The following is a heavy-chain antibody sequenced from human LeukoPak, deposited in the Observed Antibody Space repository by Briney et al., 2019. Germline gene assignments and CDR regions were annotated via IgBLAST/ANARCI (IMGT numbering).Heavy chain of an antibody. CDR2: ISYDGGNK. J-gene: IGHJ3*02. V-gene: IGHV3-30*03. D-gene: IGHD5-18*01. CDR3: GRDTVGYGGAFDI. CDR1: GFTFSSYA. Sequence: GGSLRLSWAASGFTFSSYAMHWVRQAPGKGPEWVAVISYDGGNKYYAESVKGRFTISRDNSKNTLYLQMNSLRAEDTAVYYCGRDTVGYGGAFDIWGQGTMVTVSS.